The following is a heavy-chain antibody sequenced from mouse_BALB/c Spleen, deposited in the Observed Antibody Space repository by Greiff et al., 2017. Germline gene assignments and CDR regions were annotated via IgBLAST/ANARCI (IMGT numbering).Heavy chain of an antibody. CDR1: GYTFTSYY. J-gene: IGHJ2*01. CDR3: ARDSNSYFDY. Sequence: QVQLQQPGAELVKPGASVKMSCKASGYTFTSYYIHWVKQRPGQGLEWIGWIYPGNVNTKYNEKFKGKATLTADKSSSTAYMQLSSLTSEDSAVYFCARDSNSYFDYWGQGTTLTVSS. V-gene: IGHV1S56*01. CDR2: IYPGNVNT. D-gene: IGHD4-1*01.